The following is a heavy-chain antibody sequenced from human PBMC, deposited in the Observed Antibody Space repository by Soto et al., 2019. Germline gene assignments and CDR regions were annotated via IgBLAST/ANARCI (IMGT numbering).Heavy chain of an antibody. CDR3: ARVSGYCSGGSCYRYYYGMDV. CDR2: INHSGST. CDR1: GGSFSGYY. Sequence: PSETLSLTCAVYGGSFSGYYWSWIRQPPGKGLEWIGEINHSGSTNYNPSLKSRVTISVDTSKNQFSLKLSSVTAADTAVYYCARVSGYCSGGSCYRYYYGMDVWGQGTTVTVSS. V-gene: IGHV4-34*01. J-gene: IGHJ6*02. D-gene: IGHD2-15*01.